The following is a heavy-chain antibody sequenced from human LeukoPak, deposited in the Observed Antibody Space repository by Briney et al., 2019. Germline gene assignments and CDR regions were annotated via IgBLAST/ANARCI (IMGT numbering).Heavy chain of an antibody. Sequence: PSQTLSLTCAVSGGSISSGDYSWSWIRQPPGKGLEWIGNIYYSGSTYYNPSLKSRVNISVDTSKNQFSLKLTSVTAADTAAYYCARARRLFGYYYYYMDVWGKGTTVTISS. J-gene: IGHJ6*03. V-gene: IGHV4-30-4*07. CDR2: IYYSGST. CDR1: GGSISSGDYS. D-gene: IGHD3-22*01. CDR3: ARARRLFGYYYYYMDV.